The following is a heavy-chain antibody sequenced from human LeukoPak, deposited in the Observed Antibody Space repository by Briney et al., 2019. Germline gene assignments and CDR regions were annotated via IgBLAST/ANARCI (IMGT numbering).Heavy chain of an antibody. CDR2: IYYSGST. CDR3: ARRDASRGYYDSKG. V-gene: IGHV4-39*01. J-gene: IGHJ3*01. CDR1: GGSISSSSYY. D-gene: IGHD3-22*01. Sequence: SETLSLTCTVSGGSISSSSYYWGWIRQPPGKGLEWNVSIYYSGSTNYNPSLKSRVTISVDTSKSQFSLKLSSVTAADTAVYFCARRDASRGYYDSKGWGRGTMVTVSS.